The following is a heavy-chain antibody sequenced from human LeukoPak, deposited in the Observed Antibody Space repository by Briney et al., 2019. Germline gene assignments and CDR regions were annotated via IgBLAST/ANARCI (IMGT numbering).Heavy chain of an antibody. CDR1: GFTVSSNY. CDR3: ASQVPAYGAGGAFDI. Sequence: PGESLRLSCAASGFTVSSNYMSWVRQAPGKGLEWVSVIYSGGSTYYADSVKGRFTISRHNSKNTLYLQMNSLRAEDTAVYYCASQVPAYGAGGAFDIWGQGTMVTVSS. D-gene: IGHD4-17*01. J-gene: IGHJ3*02. V-gene: IGHV3-53*04. CDR2: IYSGGST.